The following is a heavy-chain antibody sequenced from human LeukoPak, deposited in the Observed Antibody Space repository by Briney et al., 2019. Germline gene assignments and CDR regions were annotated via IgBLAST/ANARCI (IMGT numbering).Heavy chain of an antibody. D-gene: IGHD3-3*01. CDR1: GYTFTGYY. V-gene: IGHV1-2*02. Sequence: ASVKVSCKASGYTFTGYYMHWVRQAPGQGLEWMGWINPNSGGTNYAQKFQGRATMTRDTSISTAYMELSRLRSDDTAVYYCARSIFGVVIKAFDIWGQGTMVTVSS. CDR3: ARSIFGVVIKAFDI. CDR2: INPNSGGT. J-gene: IGHJ3*02.